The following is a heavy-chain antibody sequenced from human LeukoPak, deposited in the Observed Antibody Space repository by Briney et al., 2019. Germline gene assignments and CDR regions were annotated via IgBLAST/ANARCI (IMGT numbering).Heavy chain of an antibody. V-gene: IGHV3-30*02. J-gene: IGHJ6*03. Sequence: PGGSLRLSCAASGFTFSSYGMHCVRQAPGKGLEWVAFIRYDGSNKYYADSVKGRFTISRDNSKNTLYLQMNSLRAEDTAVYYCAKLYEQLAYYYYYYMDVWGKGTTVTVS. CDR2: IRYDGSNK. CDR1: GFTFSSYG. D-gene: IGHD6-6*01. CDR3: AKLYEQLAYYYYYYMDV.